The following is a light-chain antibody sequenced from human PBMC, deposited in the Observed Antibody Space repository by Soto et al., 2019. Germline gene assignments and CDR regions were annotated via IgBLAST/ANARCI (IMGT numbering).Light chain of an antibody. J-gene: IGKJ2*02. V-gene: IGKV3-15*01. CDR3: QQYNNWPRGT. Sequence: EIVMKQSPATLSVSPGERATLSCRASQGGNSNLAWYQPKPGQAPRLLIYGASTRATGIPARFSGSGSGTEFTLTISSLQSEDFAVYYCQQYNNWPRGTFGQGTKLEIK. CDR1: QGGNSN. CDR2: GAS.